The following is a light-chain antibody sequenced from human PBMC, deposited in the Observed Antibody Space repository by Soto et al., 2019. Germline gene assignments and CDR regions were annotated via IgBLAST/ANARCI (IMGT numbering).Light chain of an antibody. CDR3: QQFDNLPYT. V-gene: IGKV1-33*01. CDR2: DAS. J-gene: IGKJ2*01. Sequence: DIQMTQSPSSLSASVGDRVTITCQASQDISNYLNWYQQKPGKAPKLLIYDASSLETGVPSRFSGSGSGTDFTFTISSLQPEDFATYYWQQFDNLPYTFGQGTKLEIK. CDR1: QDISNY.